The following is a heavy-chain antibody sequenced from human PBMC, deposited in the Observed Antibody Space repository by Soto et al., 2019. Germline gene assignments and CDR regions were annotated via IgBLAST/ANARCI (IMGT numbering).Heavy chain of an antibody. D-gene: IGHD3-3*01. CDR2: ISGSGGST. CDR3: AKGIRFLECLKTTYYGMDV. J-gene: IGHJ6*02. Sequence: GGSLRLSCAASGFTFSSYAMSWVRQAPGKGLEWVSAISGSGGSTYYADSVKGRFTISRDNSKNTLYLQMNSLRAEDTAVYYCAKGIRFLECLKTTYYGMDVWGQGTTVTVSS. CDR1: GFTFSSYA. V-gene: IGHV3-23*01.